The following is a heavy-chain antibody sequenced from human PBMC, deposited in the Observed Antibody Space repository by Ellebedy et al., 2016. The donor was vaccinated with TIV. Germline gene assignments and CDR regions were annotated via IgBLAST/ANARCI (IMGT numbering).Heavy chain of an antibody. J-gene: IGHJ2*01. CDR2: VTYRGSP. Sequence: MPSETLSLTCTVSGGSITSGGSYWNWVRQYPGKGLEWIGYVTYRGSPYYNPSLRSLVSMSVDTSKNQFSLRLNSVTAADTAVYYCARGRGYDDFLTGALAFDLWGRGTLVTVSS. CDR1: GGSITSGGSY. V-gene: IGHV4-31*01. CDR3: ARGRGYDDFLTGALAFDL. D-gene: IGHD3-9*01.